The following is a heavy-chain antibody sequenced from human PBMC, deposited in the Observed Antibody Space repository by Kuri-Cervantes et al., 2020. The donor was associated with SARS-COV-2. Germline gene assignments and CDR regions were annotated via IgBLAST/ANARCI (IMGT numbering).Heavy chain of an antibody. D-gene: IGHD6-19*01. CDR1: RVSISSSSYY. Sequence: SETLSLTCSLSRVSISSSSYYWGWIRQSPEKGLEWIGFMYSSGTTYYNPSLRSRITIFVYTSRRQFSLKLRSDIAADTAVYYCARSAVSGNLYNYGLGVWGQGALVTVSS. V-gene: IGHV4-39*01. CDR2: MYSSGTT. CDR3: ARSAVSGNLYNYGLGV. J-gene: IGHJ6*02.